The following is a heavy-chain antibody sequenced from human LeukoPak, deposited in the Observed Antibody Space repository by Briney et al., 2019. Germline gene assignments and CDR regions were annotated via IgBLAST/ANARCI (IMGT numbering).Heavy chain of an antibody. CDR3: ARAATAGTPVAWIDP. Sequence: PGESLKISCSASGLSVRNYAMHWVRQAPGKGLEWVAGIWYDGSNKNYADSVKGRFTISRDNSKNTLYLEMNSLKAEDTSVYYCARAATAGTPVAWIDPWGQGTLVTVSS. V-gene: IGHV3-33*01. CDR1: GLSVRNYA. D-gene: IGHD6-13*01. CDR2: IWYDGSNK. J-gene: IGHJ5*02.